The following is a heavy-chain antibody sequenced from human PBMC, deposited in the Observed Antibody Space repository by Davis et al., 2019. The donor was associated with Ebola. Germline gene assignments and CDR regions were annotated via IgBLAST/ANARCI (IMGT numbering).Heavy chain of an antibody. D-gene: IGHD1-1*01. CDR3: AGTTSFYHYATDV. Sequence: GESLKISCAASGFTFPNFAMAWVRQPQGKGLEWVSALTAGGGGTYYADSVKGRFTISRDSSKNTLYLQMNSLRGEDTAVYYCAGTTSFYHYATDVWGQGTTVTVSS. CDR2: LTAGGGGT. CDR1: GFTFPNFA. V-gene: IGHV3-23*01. J-gene: IGHJ6*02.